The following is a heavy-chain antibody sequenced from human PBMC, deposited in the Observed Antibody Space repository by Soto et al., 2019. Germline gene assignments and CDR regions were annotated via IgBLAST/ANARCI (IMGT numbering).Heavy chain of an antibody. CDR1: GLPHSNFA. V-gene: IGHV3-23*05. Sequence: PGGSLRLSCTASGLPHSNFAMMWVRQAPGKGLERVSGIYGSGRGIEYADSVKGCFTISRDNSKNTVYLEMTDLRADDTAIYYCAKDAVYNDGLWLMDHWGQGTQVTVSS. D-gene: IGHD2-21*01. CDR2: IYGSGRGI. J-gene: IGHJ4*02. CDR3: AKDAVYNDGLWLMDH.